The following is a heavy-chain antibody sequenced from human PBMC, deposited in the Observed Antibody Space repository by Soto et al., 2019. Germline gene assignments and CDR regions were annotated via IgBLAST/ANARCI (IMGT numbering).Heavy chain of an antibody. V-gene: IGHV4-34*01. D-gene: IGHD3-22*01. CDR1: GGSFIGYY. CDR3: ARVYYYDSSGYYPFDY. CDR2: INHSGST. Sequence: SETLSLTCAVYGGSFIGYYCSFSRHPPCKWLEWIVEINHSGSTNYNPSLKSRVTISVDTSKNQFSLKLSSVTAADTAVYYCARVYYYDSSGYYPFDYWGQGTLVTVSS. J-gene: IGHJ4*02.